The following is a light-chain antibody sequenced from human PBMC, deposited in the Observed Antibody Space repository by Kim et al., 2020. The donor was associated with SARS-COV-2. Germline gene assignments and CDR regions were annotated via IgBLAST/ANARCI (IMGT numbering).Light chain of an antibody. V-gene: IGLV6-57*03. Sequence: TTVTIFCTRSSGSIDDNYVQWYQQRPGGVPTTVIYEDDQRPSGVSDRFSGSIDNSSNSASLTISGLRTEDEADYYCQSYNRDNVIFGGGTQLTVL. CDR2: EDD. CDR3: QSYNRDNVI. J-gene: IGLJ2*01. CDR1: SGSIDDNY.